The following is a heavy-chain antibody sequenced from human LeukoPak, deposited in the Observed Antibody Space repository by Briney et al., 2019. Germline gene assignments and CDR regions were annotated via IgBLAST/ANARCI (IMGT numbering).Heavy chain of an antibody. CDR3: ARDNDPDYSSSPGWFDS. CDR2: IYSGGTT. CDR1: GFTVSTNY. V-gene: IGHV3-66*01. Sequence: PGGSLRLSCAASGFTVSTNYMTWVRQAPGKGLEWVSVIYSGGTTYYADSVKGRFSIPRDNSKNTLFLQMNSLRVEDTAVYYCARDNDPDYSSSPGWFDSWGQGTLVTVSS. D-gene: IGHD6-6*01. J-gene: IGHJ5*01.